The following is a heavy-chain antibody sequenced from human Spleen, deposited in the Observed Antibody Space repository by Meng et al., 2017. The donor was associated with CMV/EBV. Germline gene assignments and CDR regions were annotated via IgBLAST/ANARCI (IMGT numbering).Heavy chain of an antibody. CDR3: ARVPYCSSTSCYPLFDY. CDR2: IYYSGST. D-gene: IGHD2-2*01. J-gene: IGHJ4*02. V-gene: IGHV4-31*02. CDR1: SISSGGYY. Sequence: SISSGGYYWSWIRQHPGKGLEWIGYIYYSGSTYHNPSLKSRVTISVDTSKNQFSLKLSSVTAADTAVYYCARVPYCSSTSCYPLFDYWGQGTLVTVSS.